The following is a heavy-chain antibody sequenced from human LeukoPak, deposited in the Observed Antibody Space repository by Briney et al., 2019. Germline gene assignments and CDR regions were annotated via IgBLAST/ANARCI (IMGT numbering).Heavy chain of an antibody. Sequence: GGSLRLSCAASGFTFSSYWMSWVRQAPGKGLEWVSVILGGGGTHYADSVKGRFTISRDNSKNTVFLQMNILRVEDTAIYYCARESGGYGLIDSWGQGTLVTVSS. V-gene: IGHV3-53*01. CDR2: ILGGGGT. J-gene: IGHJ4*02. D-gene: IGHD5-12*01. CDR3: ARESGGYGLIDS. CDR1: GFTFSSYW.